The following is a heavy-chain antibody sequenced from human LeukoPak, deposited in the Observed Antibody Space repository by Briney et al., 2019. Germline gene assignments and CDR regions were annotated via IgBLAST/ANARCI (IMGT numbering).Heavy chain of an antibody. Sequence: GGSLRLSCAASGFTFSSYSMNWVRQAPGKGLEWVSSISGSSSYIYYADSVRGRFTISRDNAKNSLYLQMNSLRAEDTAVYYCARVGLAVAGDPFDYWGQGTLVTVSS. J-gene: IGHJ4*02. V-gene: IGHV3-21*01. D-gene: IGHD6-19*01. CDR3: ARVGLAVAGDPFDY. CDR1: GFTFSSYS. CDR2: ISGSSSYI.